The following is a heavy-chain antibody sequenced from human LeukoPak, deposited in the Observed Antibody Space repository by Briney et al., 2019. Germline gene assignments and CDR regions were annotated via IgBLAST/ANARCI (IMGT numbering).Heavy chain of an antibody. J-gene: IGHJ1*01. Sequence: GGAPRLSCSASGFTFTSYWMSWGRQGPGEGGEGGGHIKQDGSEKYYVDSVKGRFTISRDNAKNSLYLQMNSLRAEDTAVYYCARDGVVSPWPEYFQHWGQGTLVTVSS. CDR3: ARDGVVSPWPEYFQH. D-gene: IGHD3-22*01. V-gene: IGHV3-7*01. CDR2: IKQDGSEK. CDR1: GFTFTSYW.